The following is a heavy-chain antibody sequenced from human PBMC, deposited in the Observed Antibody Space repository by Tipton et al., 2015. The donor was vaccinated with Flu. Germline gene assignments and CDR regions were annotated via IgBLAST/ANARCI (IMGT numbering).Heavy chain of an antibody. D-gene: IGHD6-13*01. V-gene: IGHV3-7*03. CDR1: GFTLSNYW. CDR3: ARAIGAAGSF. Sequence: SLRLSCAASGFTLSNYWMSWVRQAPGKGLEWVANIKQDGSEKYYVDSVKGRFTISRDNAKNSLYLQMNSLRAEDTAVYYCARAIGAAGSFWGQGTLVTVSS. J-gene: IGHJ4*02. CDR2: IKQDGSEK.